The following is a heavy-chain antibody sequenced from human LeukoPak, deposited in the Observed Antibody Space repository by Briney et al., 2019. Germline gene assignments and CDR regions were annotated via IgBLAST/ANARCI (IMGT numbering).Heavy chain of an antibody. D-gene: IGHD4-23*01. J-gene: IGHJ4*02. V-gene: IGHV3-53*01. Sequence: QTGGSLRLSCAASGFTVSNNHVSWVRLASGKGLEWVSIIYSGGNIYYADSVKGRFTISRDNSKNTLDLQMNSLRAEDTAVYYCARARRCGLNDDYGGCFDCWGQGTLVTVSS. CDR3: ARARRCGLNDDYGGCFDC. CDR2: IYSGGNI. CDR1: GFTVSNNH.